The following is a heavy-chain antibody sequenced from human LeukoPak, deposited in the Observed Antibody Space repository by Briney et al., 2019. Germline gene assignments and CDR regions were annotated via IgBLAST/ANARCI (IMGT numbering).Heavy chain of an antibody. CDR3: ARSSWYPAKDQGDFDY. CDR1: GFTFSSYS. D-gene: IGHD6-13*01. Sequence: PGGSLRLSCAASGFTFSSYSMNWVRQAPGKGLEWVSSITSSSSFIYYSDSVKGRFTISRDNTKKSLHLQMSSLRAEDTAVYYCARSSWYPAKDQGDFDYWGQGTLVTVSS. CDR2: ITSSSSFI. J-gene: IGHJ4*02. V-gene: IGHV3-21*01.